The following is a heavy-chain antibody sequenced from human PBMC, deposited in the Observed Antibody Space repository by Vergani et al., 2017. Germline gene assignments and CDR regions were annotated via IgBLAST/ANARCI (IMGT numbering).Heavy chain of an antibody. CDR2: IIPIFGTS. J-gene: IGHJ5*02. Sequence: QVQLVQSGAEVKKPGSSLKVSCKASGGTFSSYAISWVRQAPGQGLEWMGGIIPIFGTSNYAQKFQGRVTITADESTSTAYMGLSSLRAEDTAVYYCERDGQLRGYSYGGYWFDPWGQGTLVTVSS. V-gene: IGHV1-69*12. D-gene: IGHD5-18*01. CDR3: ERDGQLRGYSYGGYWFDP. CDR1: GGTFSSYA.